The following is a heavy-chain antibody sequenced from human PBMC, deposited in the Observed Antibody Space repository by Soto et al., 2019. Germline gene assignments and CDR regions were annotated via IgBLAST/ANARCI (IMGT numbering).Heavy chain of an antibody. D-gene: IGHD6-19*01. V-gene: IGHV1-18*01. Sequence: ASVKVSCKASGYTFTSYGISWVRQAPGQGLEWMGWISAYNGNTNYAQKLQGRVTMTTDTSTSTAYMELRSLRSDDTAVYYCAALDTAKREAVAAYWGQGTLVTVSS. CDR3: AALDTAKREAVAAY. CDR1: GYTFTSYG. J-gene: IGHJ4*02. CDR2: ISAYNGNT.